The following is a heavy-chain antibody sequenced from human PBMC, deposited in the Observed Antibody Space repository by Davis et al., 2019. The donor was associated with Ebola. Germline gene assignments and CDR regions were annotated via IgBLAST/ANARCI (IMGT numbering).Heavy chain of an antibody. Sequence: SETLSLTCTVSGASIRSHYWSWIRQPPGTGLEWIGYIYYTGTTNFNPHLKSRVTLSVHTSENKFSLKLSSVTAADTAVYYCARQESQLHRYYFDSWGQGTLVTVSS. V-gene: IGHV4-59*08. D-gene: IGHD4-23*01. J-gene: IGHJ4*02. CDR2: IYYTGTT. CDR3: ARQESQLHRYYFDS. CDR1: GASIRSHY.